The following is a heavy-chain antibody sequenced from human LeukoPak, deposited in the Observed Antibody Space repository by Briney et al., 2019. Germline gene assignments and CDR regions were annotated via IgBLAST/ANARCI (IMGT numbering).Heavy chain of an antibody. J-gene: IGHJ3*02. D-gene: IGHD6-13*01. V-gene: IGHV3-21*01. CDR1: GFTFSSYS. Sequence: PGGSLRLSCAAPGFTFSSYSMNWVRQAPGKGLEWVSSISSGSTYIYYGDSLKGRFTISRDNAKNSLYLQMNSLRAEDTAVYYCARRVASANDAFDIWGQGTMVTVSS. CDR3: ARRVASANDAFDI. CDR2: ISSGSTYI.